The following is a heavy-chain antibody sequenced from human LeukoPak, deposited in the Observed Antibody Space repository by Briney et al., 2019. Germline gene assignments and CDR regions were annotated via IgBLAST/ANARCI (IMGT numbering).Heavy chain of an antibody. Sequence: SETLSLTCTVSGGSISSYYWSWIRQPPGKGLEWIGYIYTSGSTNYNPSPKSRVTISVDTSKNQFSLKLSSVTAADTAVYYCARGAENFDYWGQGTLVTVSS. J-gene: IGHJ4*02. CDR1: GGSISSYY. D-gene: IGHD6-19*01. CDR3: ARGAENFDY. CDR2: IYTSGST. V-gene: IGHV4-4*09.